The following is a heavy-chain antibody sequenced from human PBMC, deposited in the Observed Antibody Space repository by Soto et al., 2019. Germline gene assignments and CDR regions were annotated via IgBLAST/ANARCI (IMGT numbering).Heavy chain of an antibody. J-gene: IGHJ6*02. D-gene: IGHD3-16*01. CDR2: RHTNGVS. Sequence: QVQLQESGPGLVKPSETLSLTCSVPGESIVTSYWGWVRHPPGKGQGGIGDRHTNGVSNSNPSLWSRATISLDTSQNQFSLKLTSVTAADTAVYFCARDNYGDGMDVWGQGTTVVVSS. V-gene: IGHV4-4*08. CDR3: ARDNYGDGMDV. CDR1: GESIVTSY.